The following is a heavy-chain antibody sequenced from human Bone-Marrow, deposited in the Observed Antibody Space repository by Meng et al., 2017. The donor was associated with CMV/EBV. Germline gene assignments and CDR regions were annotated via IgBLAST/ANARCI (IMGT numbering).Heavy chain of an antibody. CDR3: ARDQKHCSSTSCYRDYGMDV. J-gene: IGHJ6*02. Sequence: ASVKVSCKASGYTFTGYYMHWVRQAPGQGLEWMGWINPNSGGTNYAQKFQGRVTMTRDTSISTAYMELSRLRSDDTAVYYCARDQKHCSSTSCYRDYGMDVWGPGNTVTGSS. CDR1: GYTFTGYY. CDR2: INPNSGGT. D-gene: IGHD2-2*02. V-gene: IGHV1-2*02.